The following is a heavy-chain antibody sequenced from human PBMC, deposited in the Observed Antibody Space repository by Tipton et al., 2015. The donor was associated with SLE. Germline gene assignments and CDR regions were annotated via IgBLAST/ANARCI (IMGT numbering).Heavy chain of an antibody. V-gene: IGHV1-69*01. CDR3: ARDSRRIGAARPEAFDI. CDR2: IIPIFGTA. J-gene: IGHJ3*02. CDR1: GGTFSSYA. Sequence: QVQLVQSGPEVKKPGSSVKVSCKASGGTFSSYAISWVRQAPEQGLEWMGGIIPIFGTANYAQKFQGRVTITADESTSTAYMELSSLRSEDTAVYYCARDSRRIGAARPEAFDIWGQGTMVTVSS. D-gene: IGHD6-6*01.